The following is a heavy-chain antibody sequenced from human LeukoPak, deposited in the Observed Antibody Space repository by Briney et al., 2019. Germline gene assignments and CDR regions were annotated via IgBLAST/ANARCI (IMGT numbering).Heavy chain of an antibody. CDR2: ISSSSSYI. J-gene: IGHJ3*02. CDR1: GFTFSSYS. D-gene: IGHD3-22*01. CDR3: AKAWGITYYYDSSATKGAFDI. V-gene: IGHV3-21*04. Sequence: GGSLRLSCAASGFTFSSYSMNWVRQAPGKGLEWVSSISSSSSYIYYADSVKGRFTISRDNSKNTLYLQMNSLRAEGTAVYYCAKAWGITYYYDSSATKGAFDIWGQGTMVTVSS.